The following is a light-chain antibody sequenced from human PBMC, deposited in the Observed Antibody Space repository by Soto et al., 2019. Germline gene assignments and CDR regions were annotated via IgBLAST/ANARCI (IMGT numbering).Light chain of an antibody. CDR2: DAS. J-gene: IGKJ2*01. V-gene: IGKV3-11*01. Sequence: EIVLTQPPATLSLSPGERATLSCRASQSVSSYLAWYQQKPGQAPRLLIYDASNRATGIPARFSGSGSGTDFTLTISSLEPEDFAVYYCQQRSNWSPNTFGQGTKLEIK. CDR3: QQRSNWSPNT. CDR1: QSVSSY.